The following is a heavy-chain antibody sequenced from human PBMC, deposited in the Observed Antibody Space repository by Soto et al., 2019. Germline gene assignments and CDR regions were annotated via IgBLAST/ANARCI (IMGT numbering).Heavy chain of an antibody. V-gene: IGHV4-34*01. CDR1: GGSFSGYY. J-gene: IGHJ4*02. CDR2: INHSGST. CDR3: ARGPGDY. Sequence: SETLSLTCAVYGGSFSGYYWSWIRQPPGKGLEWIGEINHSGSTNYNPSLKSRVTISVDTSKNQFSLKLSSVTAADTAVYYCARGPGDYWGQGTLVTVSS.